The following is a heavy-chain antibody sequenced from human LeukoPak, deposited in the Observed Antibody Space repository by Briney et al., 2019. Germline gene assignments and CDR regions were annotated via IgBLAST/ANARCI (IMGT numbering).Heavy chain of an antibody. CDR1: GFTFSNAW. V-gene: IGHV3-15*01. CDR3: TTKRSLRTVTTSILFDY. J-gene: IGHJ4*02. CDR2: IKSKTDGGTT. D-gene: IGHD4-17*01. Sequence: GGSLRLSCAASGFTFSNAWMSWVRQAPGKGLEWVGRIKSKTDGGTTDYAAPVKGRFTISRDDSKNTLYLQMNSLKTEDTAVYYCTTKRSLRTVTTSILFDYWGQGTLVTVSS.